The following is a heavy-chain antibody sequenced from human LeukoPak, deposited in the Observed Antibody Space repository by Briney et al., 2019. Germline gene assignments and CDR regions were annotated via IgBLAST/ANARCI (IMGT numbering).Heavy chain of an antibody. J-gene: IGHJ3*02. CDR2: IWYDGSNK. D-gene: IGHD2-15*01. V-gene: IGHV3-33*08. CDR3: ARSSSGGRAAFDI. Sequence: GGSLRLSCAASGFTFSSYAMHWVRQAPGKGLEWVGVIWYDGSNKYYADSVKGRFTISRDNSKNTLYLQMNSLRAEDTAVYYCARSSSGGRAAFDIWGQGTMVTVSS. CDR1: GFTFSSYA.